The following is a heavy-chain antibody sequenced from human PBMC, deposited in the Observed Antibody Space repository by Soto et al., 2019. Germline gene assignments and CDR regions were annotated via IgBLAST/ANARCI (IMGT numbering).Heavy chain of an antibody. J-gene: IGHJ4*02. CDR3: ARDPWAADY. V-gene: IGHV3-66*01. CDR2: IYSGGST. D-gene: IGHD3-16*01. CDR1: GFTVSTKY. Sequence: EVQLVESGGGLVQPGGSLRVSCAASGFTVSTKYMSWVRQAPGKGLEWVSVIYSGGSTFYADSVRGRFTISSDNSKNTVNLQMNSLRAEDTAVYYCARDPWAADYWGQGTLVTVSS.